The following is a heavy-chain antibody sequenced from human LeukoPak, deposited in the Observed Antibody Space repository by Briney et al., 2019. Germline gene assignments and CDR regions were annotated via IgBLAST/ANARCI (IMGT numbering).Heavy chain of an antibody. Sequence: GGSLRLSCAASGFTFDDYAMHWVRQAPGKGLEWVSLISGDGGSTYYADSVKGRFTISRDNIKTSLYLQMNSLRTEDTALYYCAKDKRYSGYDPFDYWGQGTLVTVSS. CDR2: ISGDGGST. D-gene: IGHD5-12*01. CDR3: AKDKRYSGYDPFDY. J-gene: IGHJ4*02. CDR1: GFTFDDYA. V-gene: IGHV3-43*02.